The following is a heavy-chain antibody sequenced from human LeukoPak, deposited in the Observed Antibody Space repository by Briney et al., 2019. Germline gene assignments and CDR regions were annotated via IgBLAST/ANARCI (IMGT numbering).Heavy chain of an antibody. CDR2: ISSSSSYI. CDR3: ARARGYGDWSPDDY. Sequence: PGGSLRLSCAASGFTFSSYSMNWVRQAPGKGLEWVSSISSSSSYIYYADSVKGRFTISRDNAKNSLYLQMNSLRAEDTAVYYCARARGYGDWSPDDYWGQGTLVTVSS. CDR1: GFTFSSYS. D-gene: IGHD4-17*01. V-gene: IGHV3-21*01. J-gene: IGHJ4*02.